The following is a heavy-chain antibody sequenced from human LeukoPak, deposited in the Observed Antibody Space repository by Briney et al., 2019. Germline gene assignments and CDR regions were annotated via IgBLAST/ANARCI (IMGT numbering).Heavy chain of an antibody. CDR1: GFSFSNYV. Sequence: GSLRLSCAASGFSFSNYVMHWVRQAPGKGLEYVSAIMPNGETRGYANSMKGRFTISRDNSKNTLYLRMGSLRAEDMAIYYCARDRDGGFAFDIWGQGALVTVSS. CDR2: IMPNGETR. D-gene: IGHD2-15*01. J-gene: IGHJ3*02. V-gene: IGHV3-64*01. CDR3: ARDRDGGFAFDI.